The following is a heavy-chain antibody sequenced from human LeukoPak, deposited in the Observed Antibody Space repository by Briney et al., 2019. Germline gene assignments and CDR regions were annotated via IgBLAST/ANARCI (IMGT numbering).Heavy chain of an antibody. CDR2: IYNSGAT. D-gene: IGHD3-22*01. CDR3: ASSLYYYDSSGYLGGGLDY. J-gene: IGHJ4*02. V-gene: IGHV4-39*07. CDR1: GGSISSSGYY. Sequence: SETLSLTCTVSGGSISSSGYYWGWIRQPPGKGLEWIGSIYNSGATYYNPSLTSRVTVSVGTSANQLSLKLSSVTAADTAVYYCASSLYYYDSSGYLGGGLDYWGQGTLVTVSS.